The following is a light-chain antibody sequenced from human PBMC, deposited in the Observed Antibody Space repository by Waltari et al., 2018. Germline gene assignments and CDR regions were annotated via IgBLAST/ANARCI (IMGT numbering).Light chain of an antibody. J-gene: IGKJ5*01. CDR1: QRVSNS. V-gene: IGKV3-11*01. CDR3: QLRTGWPMT. Sequence: EVVLTQSPATLSLSPGERATLSCRASQRVSNSLAWYRQKPGQAPSLLIYDASTRAAGIPGRFRGSGYGTDFTLTISSLEPEDFAVYYCQLRTGWPMTFGQGTRLEIK. CDR2: DAS.